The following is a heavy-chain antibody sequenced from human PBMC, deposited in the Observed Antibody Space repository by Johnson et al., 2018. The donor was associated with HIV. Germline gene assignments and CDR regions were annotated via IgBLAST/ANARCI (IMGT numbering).Heavy chain of an antibody. D-gene: IGHD3-22*01. CDR3: ASLGVITYDAFDI. Sequence: MLLVESGGGVVRPGGSLRLSCAASGFTFDDHGMSWVRQGSGKGLEWVSVIYSDGSIYYADSVKGRFTISRDNSKNTLYLQMNSLRAEDTAVYYCASLGVITYDAFDIWGQGTMVTVSS. CDR1: GFTFDDHG. V-gene: IGHV3-66*01. J-gene: IGHJ3*02. CDR2: IYSDGSI.